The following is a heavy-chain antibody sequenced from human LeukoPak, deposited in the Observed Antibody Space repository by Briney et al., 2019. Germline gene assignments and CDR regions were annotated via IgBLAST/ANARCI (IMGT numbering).Heavy chain of an antibody. CDR1: GYTFTSYD. J-gene: IGHJ4*02. CDR2: MNPNSGNT. V-gene: IGHV1-8*01. CDR3: ARGLQYSYGKYYFDP. Sequence: ASVKVSCKASGYTFTSYDINWVRQATGQGLEWMGWMNPNSGNTGYAQKFQGRVTMTRNTSISTAYMELSSLRSEDTAVYYCARGLQYSYGKYYFDPWGQGTLVTVSS. D-gene: IGHD5-18*01.